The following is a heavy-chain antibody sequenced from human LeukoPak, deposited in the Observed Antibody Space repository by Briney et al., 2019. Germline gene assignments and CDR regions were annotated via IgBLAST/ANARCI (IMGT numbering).Heavy chain of an antibody. CDR3: AKDGRALRYYYDSSGYFNAFDI. D-gene: IGHD3-22*01. J-gene: IGHJ3*02. CDR2: ISGSGGST. Sequence: GGSLRLSCAASGFTFSSYAISWVRQAPGKGLEWVSAISGSGGSTYYADSVKGRFTISRDNSKNTLYLQMNSLRAEDTAVYYCAKDGRALRYYYDSSGYFNAFDIWGQGTMVTVSS. CDR1: GFTFSSYA. V-gene: IGHV3-23*01.